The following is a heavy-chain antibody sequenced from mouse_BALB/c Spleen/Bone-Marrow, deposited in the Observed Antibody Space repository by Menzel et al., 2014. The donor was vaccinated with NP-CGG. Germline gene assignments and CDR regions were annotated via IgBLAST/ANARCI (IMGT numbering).Heavy chain of an antibody. CDR2: IDPSDSET. Sequence: QVQLQQSGTELVKPGAPVKLSCKASGYTFTSYWMNWVKQRPGRGLEWIGRIDPSDSETHYNQKFKDKATLTVDESSSTAYIQLSSLTSEDSAVYDCARDNFYYGNYEFVYWGQGTLVTVSA. CDR1: GYTFTSYW. J-gene: IGHJ3*01. V-gene: IGHV1-69*02. D-gene: IGHD2-1*01. CDR3: ARDNFYYGNYEFVY.